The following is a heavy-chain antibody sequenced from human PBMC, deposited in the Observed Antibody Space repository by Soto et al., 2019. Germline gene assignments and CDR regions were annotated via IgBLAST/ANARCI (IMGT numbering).Heavy chain of an antibody. CDR3: AKHEDAHRDV. CDR2: INSDGSST. V-gene: IGHV3-74*01. CDR1: SFPFSNYG. D-gene: IGHD2-21*01. Sequence: RGPLRLSCAASSFPFSNYGMHWVRLAPGKGLVWVSRINSDGSSTNYADSVKGRFTISRXSAKNTLYLQMNSLRAEDTAVYYCAKHEDAHRDVWGQGTTVTVSS. J-gene: IGHJ6*02.